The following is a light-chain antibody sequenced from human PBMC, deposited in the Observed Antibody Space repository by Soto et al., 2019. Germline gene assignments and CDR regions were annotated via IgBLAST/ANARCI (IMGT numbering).Light chain of an antibody. J-gene: IGKJ1*01. CDR2: DAS. V-gene: IGKV1-5*01. CDR3: QQYNSYSST. Sequence: DIQMTQSPSTLSASVGDRVTITCRASQSIGNWLAWYQQKPGKAHKLLIYDASSLESGVPSRFSGSGSGAEFTLTISSLQPDDFATYYCQQYNSYSSTFGHGTKVDIK. CDR1: QSIGNW.